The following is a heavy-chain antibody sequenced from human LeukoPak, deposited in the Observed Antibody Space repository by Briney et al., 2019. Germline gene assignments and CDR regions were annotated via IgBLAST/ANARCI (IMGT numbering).Heavy chain of an antibody. CDR1: GFTFSDYY. D-gene: IGHD6-19*01. CDR2: ISSSGGTI. CDR3: ARDRWYSSGWYYFDY. J-gene: IGHJ4*02. V-gene: IGHV3-11*01. Sequence: PGGSLRLSCAASGFTFSDYYMSWIRQAPGKGLEWVSYISSSGGTIYYADSVKGRFTISRDNAKNSLYLQMNSLRVEDTAVYYCARDRWYSSGWYYFDYWGQGTLVTVSS.